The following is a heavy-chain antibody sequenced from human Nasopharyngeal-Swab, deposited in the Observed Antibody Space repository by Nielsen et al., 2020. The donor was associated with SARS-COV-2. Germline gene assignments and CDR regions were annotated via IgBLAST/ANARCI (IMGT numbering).Heavy chain of an antibody. J-gene: IGHJ1*01. CDR3: ARFPRYDLYSFQSEYFQN. CDR1: GFTFSSYA. D-gene: IGHD3-3*01. Sequence: GGSLRLSCAASGFTFSSYAMSWVRQAPGKGLEWVSAISGSGGSTYYADSVKGRFTISRDNSKNTLYLQMNSLRAEDTAVYYCARFPRYDLYSFQSEYFQNWGQGTLVTVSS. V-gene: IGHV3-23*01. CDR2: ISGSGGST.